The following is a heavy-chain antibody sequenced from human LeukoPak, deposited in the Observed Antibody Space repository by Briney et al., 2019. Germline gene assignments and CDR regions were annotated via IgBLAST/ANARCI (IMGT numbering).Heavy chain of an antibody. CDR1: GGSFSDYY. CDR3: ARGYDILTGYYTHQYDFDY. J-gene: IGHJ4*02. V-gene: IGHV4-34*01. CDR2: INHSGST. D-gene: IGHD3-9*01. Sequence: PSETLSLTCAVYGGSFSDYYWSWIRQPPGKGLEWIGEINHSGSTNYNPSLKSRVTISVDTSKNQFSLKLSSVTAADTAVYYCARGYDILTGYYTHQYDFDYWGQGTLVTVSS.